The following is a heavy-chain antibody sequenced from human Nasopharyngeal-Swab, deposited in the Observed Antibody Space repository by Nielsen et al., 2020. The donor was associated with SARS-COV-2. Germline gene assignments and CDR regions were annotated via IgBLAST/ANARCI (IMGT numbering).Heavy chain of an antibody. CDR2: IYYSGST. J-gene: IGHJ6*03. CDR3: ARGYCSGGSCYRYYYYYYMDV. Sequence: PGKGLEWIGYIYYSGSTKYSPSLKSRVTISVDTSKNQFSLKLSSVTAADTAVYYCARGYCSGGSCYRYYYYYYMDVWGKGTTVTVSS. D-gene: IGHD2-15*01. V-gene: IGHV4-59*13.